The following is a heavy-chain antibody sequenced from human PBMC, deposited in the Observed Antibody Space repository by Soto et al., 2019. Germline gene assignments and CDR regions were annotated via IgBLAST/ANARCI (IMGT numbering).Heavy chain of an antibody. CDR3: ARVRDDYDSVSYYGLDV. Sequence: QVQLVQSGAEVKKPGSSVKVSCKASGGTFSSYAISWVRQAPGQGLEWMGGIIPIFGTANYAQKFQGRVTITADEYTSTAYMELSSLRSEDTAVYYWARVRDDYDSVSYYGLDVWGQGATVTVSS. D-gene: IGHD3-10*01. CDR2: IIPIFGTA. CDR1: GGTFSSYA. V-gene: IGHV1-69*01. J-gene: IGHJ6*02.